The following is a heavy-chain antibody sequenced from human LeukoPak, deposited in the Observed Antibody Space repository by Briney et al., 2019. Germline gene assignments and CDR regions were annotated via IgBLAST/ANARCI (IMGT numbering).Heavy chain of an antibody. CDR2: INPNSGGT. D-gene: IGHD2-2*02. CDR1: GYTFTGYY. J-gene: IGHJ6*03. Sequence: ASVKVSCKASGYTFTGYYMHWVRQAPGQGLEWMGWINPNSGGTNYAQKFQGRVTMTRDTSISTAYMELSRLRSDDTAVYYCARDAVVVPAAISPYYYYYYMDVWGKGTTVTVSS. CDR3: ARDAVVVPAAISPYYYYYYMDV. V-gene: IGHV1-2*02.